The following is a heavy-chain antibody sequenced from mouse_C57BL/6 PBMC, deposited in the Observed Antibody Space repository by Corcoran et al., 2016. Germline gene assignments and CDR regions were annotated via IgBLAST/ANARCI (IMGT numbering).Heavy chain of an antibody. J-gene: IGHJ1*03. CDR1: GYTFTTYG. CDR3: ARYYGRSYWDFDV. V-gene: IGHV9-3*01. Sequence: QIQLVQSGPELKKPGETVKISCKASGYTFTTYGMSWVKQAPGKGLKWMGWINTYSGVPTYADDFKGRFAFSLETSASTAYLQINNLKNEDTATYFCARYYGRSYWDFDVGGTGTTVTVSS. CDR2: INTYSGVP. D-gene: IGHD1-1*01.